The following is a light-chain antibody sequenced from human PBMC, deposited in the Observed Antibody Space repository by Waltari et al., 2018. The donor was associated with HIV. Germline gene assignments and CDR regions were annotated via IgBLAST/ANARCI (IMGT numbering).Light chain of an antibody. CDR3: ATWDDSLNGPV. CDR1: RSNIGSNT. V-gene: IGLV1-44*01. Sequence: QSVLTQPPSASGTPGQRVTISCSGSRSNIGSNTVNWYQQLPGTAPKLLFYSNKQRPSGFPDRFSGSKSGTSASLAISGLQSEVEADYYCATWDDSLNGPVFGGGTQLTVL. J-gene: IGLJ2*01. CDR2: SNK.